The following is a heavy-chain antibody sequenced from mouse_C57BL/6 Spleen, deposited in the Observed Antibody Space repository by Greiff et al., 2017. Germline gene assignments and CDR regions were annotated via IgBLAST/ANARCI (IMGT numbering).Heavy chain of an antibody. CDR3: AREGWDYYAMDY. J-gene: IGHJ4*01. CDR1: GFTFSSYA. CDR2: ISDGGSYT. Sequence: DVKLVESGGGLVKPGGSLKLSCAASGFTFSSYAMSWVRQTPEKRLEWVATISDGGSYTYYPDNVKGRFTISRDNAKNNLYLQMSHLKSEDTAMYYCAREGWDYYAMDYWGQGTSVTVSS. V-gene: IGHV5-4*01.